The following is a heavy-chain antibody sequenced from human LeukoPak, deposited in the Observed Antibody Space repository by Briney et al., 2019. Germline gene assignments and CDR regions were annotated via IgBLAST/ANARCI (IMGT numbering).Heavy chain of an antibody. Sequence: GASVKVSCKASGGSVSSYAISWVRQAPGQGLEWMGRIIPIFGTANYAQKFQDRVTITADIASSTAYMELTSLTSEDTAVYFCAKQGAARQDYYMDVWGNGTTVTVSS. J-gene: IGHJ6*03. CDR3: AKQGAARQDYYMDV. D-gene: IGHD5-18*01. V-gene: IGHV1-69*06. CDR1: GGSVSSYA. CDR2: IIPIFGTA.